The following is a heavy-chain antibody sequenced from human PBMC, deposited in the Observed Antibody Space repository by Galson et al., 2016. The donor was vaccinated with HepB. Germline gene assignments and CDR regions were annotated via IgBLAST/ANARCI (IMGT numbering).Heavy chain of an antibody. CDR2: ISYDGSTK. V-gene: IGHV3-30*04. CDR1: GFTFSSYA. CDR3: ARDNTILWFGELIGNAFDI. Sequence: SLRLSCAASGFTFSSYAMHWVRQAPGKGLEWVAVISYDGSTKYYADSVKGRFTISRDNSKNTLYLQMNSLRAEDTAVYYCARDNTILWFGELIGNAFDIWGQGTTVTVSS. J-gene: IGHJ3*02. D-gene: IGHD3-10*01.